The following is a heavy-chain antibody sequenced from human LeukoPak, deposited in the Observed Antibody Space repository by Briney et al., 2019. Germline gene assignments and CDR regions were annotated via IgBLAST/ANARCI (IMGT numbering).Heavy chain of an antibody. Sequence: SETLSLTCTVSGGSISSYYWSWIRQPLGKGLEWIGYIYYSGSTNYNPSLKSRVTISVDTSKNQFSLKLSSVTAADTAVYYCASGPPLTYYYDSRGDSGLDYWGQGTLVTVSS. V-gene: IGHV4-59*08. J-gene: IGHJ4*02. CDR1: GGSISSYY. D-gene: IGHD3-22*01. CDR2: IYYSGST. CDR3: ASGPPLTYYYDSRGDSGLDY.